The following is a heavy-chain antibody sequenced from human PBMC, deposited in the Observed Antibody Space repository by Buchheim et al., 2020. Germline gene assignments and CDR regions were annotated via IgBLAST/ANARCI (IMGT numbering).Heavy chain of an antibody. J-gene: IGHJ6*02. CDR1: GFTFSRYA. D-gene: IGHD6-6*01. V-gene: IGHV3-23*01. CDR3: AKIGSSSYYYYYGMDV. Sequence: EVQLLESGGGLVQPGGSLRLSCVASGFTFSRYAMKWVRQAPGKGLERVSVISGSGGSKSYADSVKGRFTISRDDSKNTLDLQMDSLRAEDTAVYYCAKIGSSSYYYYYGMDVWGQGTT. CDR2: ISGSGGSK.